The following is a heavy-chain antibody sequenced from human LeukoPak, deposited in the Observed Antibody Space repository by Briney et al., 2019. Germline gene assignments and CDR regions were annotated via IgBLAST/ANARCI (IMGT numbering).Heavy chain of an antibody. D-gene: IGHD6-19*01. CDR3: ARDHSSGWHDYYYGMDV. J-gene: IGHJ6*02. CDR1: GGSISSYY. V-gene: IGHV4-4*07. Sequence: SETLSLTCTVSGGSISSYYWSWIRQPAGKGLEWIGRIYTSGSTNYNPSLKSRVTMSVDTSKNQFSLKLSSVTAADTAVYYCARDHSSGWHDYYYGMDVWGQGTTVTVSS. CDR2: IYTSGST.